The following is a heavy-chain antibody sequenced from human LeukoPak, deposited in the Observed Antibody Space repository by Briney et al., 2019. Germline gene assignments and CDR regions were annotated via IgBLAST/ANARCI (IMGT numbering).Heavy chain of an antibody. CDR2: IWYDGSNK. CDR3: ARGPNYVWGSYRYFDY. CDR1: GFTFSSYG. D-gene: IGHD3-16*02. Sequence: GGSLRLSCAASGFTFSSYGMHWVRQAPGKGLEWVAVIWYDGSNKYYADSVKGRFTISRDNSKNTLYLQMNSLRAEDTAVYYCARGPNYVWGSYRYFDYWGQGTPVTVSS. V-gene: IGHV3-33*01. J-gene: IGHJ4*02.